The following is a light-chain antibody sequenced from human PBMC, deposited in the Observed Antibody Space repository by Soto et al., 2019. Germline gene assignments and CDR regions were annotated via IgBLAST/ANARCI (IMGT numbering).Light chain of an antibody. CDR1: QDIGNF. J-gene: IGKJ1*01. CDR3: QQSYSPPQT. Sequence: DIQMSQSLPTLSASVGDRVTITCQASQDIGNFLSWYQQKPGKVPKLLIFDASSLQSGVPSRFSGSGSATDFTLTISSLQPDHFAPYYCQQSYSPPQTFAQGTKVDI. CDR2: DAS. V-gene: IGKV1-39*01.